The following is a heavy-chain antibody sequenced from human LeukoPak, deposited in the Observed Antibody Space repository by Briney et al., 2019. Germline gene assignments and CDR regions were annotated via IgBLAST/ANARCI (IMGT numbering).Heavy chain of an antibody. V-gene: IGHV3-30*04. J-gene: IGHJ3*02. CDR1: GFTFSSYA. Sequence: GGSLRLSCAASGFTFSSYAMHWVRQAPGKGLEWVAVISYDGSNKYYADSVKGRFTISRDNSKNTLYLQMNSLRAEDTAVYYCARDRTDYAFDIWGQGTMVTVSS. CDR3: ARDRTDYAFDI. D-gene: IGHD3/OR15-3a*01. CDR2: ISYDGSNK.